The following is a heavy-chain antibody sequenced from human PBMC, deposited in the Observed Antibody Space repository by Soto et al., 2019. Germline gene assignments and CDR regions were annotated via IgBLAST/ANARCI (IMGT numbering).Heavy chain of an antibody. V-gene: IGHV1-69*06. CDR2: IIPVFGTA. CDR3: ARSNSGYDPYYYYGMDV. J-gene: IGHJ6*02. Sequence: QVQLMQSGAEVKKPGSSVKVSCKASGGTLNTYAISWVRQAPGQGLEWMGGIIPVFGTANYAQKFQGRVTITADKSTSTAYMELSSLRSEDTAVYYCARSNSGYDPYYYYGMDVWGQGTTVTVSS. D-gene: IGHD5-12*01. CDR1: GGTLNTYA.